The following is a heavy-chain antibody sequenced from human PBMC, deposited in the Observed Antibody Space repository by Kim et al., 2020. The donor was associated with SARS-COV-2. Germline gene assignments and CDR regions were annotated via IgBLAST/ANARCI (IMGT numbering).Heavy chain of an antibody. Sequence: SETLSLTCTVSGGSISSYYWSWIRQPPGKGLEWIGYIYYSGSTNYNPSLKSRVTISVDTSKNQFSLKLSSVTAADTAGYYCARRGGWRYYYGMDVWGQGTTVTVSS. CDR1: GGSISSYY. CDR3: ARRGGWRYYYGMDV. J-gene: IGHJ6*02. CDR2: IYYSGST. D-gene: IGHD3-3*01. V-gene: IGHV4-59*08.